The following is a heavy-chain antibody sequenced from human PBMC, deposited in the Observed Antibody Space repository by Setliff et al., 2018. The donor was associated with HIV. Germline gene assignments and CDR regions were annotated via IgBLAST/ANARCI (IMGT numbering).Heavy chain of an antibody. CDR2: IYYSGSS. J-gene: IGHJ4*02. V-gene: IGHV4-59*08. CDR3: ARRGYSSGYFDY. Sequence: SETLSLTCAVSGGSISSYYWSWIRQPPGKGLEWIGYIYYSGSSYYNPSLKSRVTISVDTSKNQFSLKLSSVTAADTAVYYCARRGYSSGYFDYWGQGMLVTVSS. D-gene: IGHD6-19*01. CDR1: GGSISSYY.